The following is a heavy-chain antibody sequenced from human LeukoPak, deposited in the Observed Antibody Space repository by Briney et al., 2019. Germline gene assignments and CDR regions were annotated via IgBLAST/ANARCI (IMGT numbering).Heavy chain of an antibody. CDR2: INAGNGNT. CDR1: GYTFTSYA. Sequence: VSVKVSCKASGYTFTSYAMHWVRQAPGQRLEWMGWINAGNGNTKYSQKFQGRVTMTRDTSISTVYMELSGLRSEDTAVYYCARAASWSPIGDSYYYMDVWGKGTTVAISS. D-gene: IGHD6-13*01. J-gene: IGHJ6*03. CDR3: ARAASWSPIGDSYYYMDV. V-gene: IGHV1-3*01.